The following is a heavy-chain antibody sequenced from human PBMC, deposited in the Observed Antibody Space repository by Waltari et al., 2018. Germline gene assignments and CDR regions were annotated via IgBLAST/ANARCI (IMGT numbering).Heavy chain of an antibody. CDR3: AKDPYSSSWYHGWFDP. D-gene: IGHD6-13*01. V-gene: IGHV3-30*02. CDR1: GFTFSSYG. J-gene: IGHJ5*02. Sequence: QVQLVESGGGVVQPGGSLRLSCAASGFTFSSYGMHWVRPAPGKGLEWVAFIRYDGSNKYYADSVKGRFTISRDNSKNTLYLQMNSLRAEDTAVYYCAKDPYSSSWYHGWFDPWGQGTLVTVSS. CDR2: IRYDGSNK.